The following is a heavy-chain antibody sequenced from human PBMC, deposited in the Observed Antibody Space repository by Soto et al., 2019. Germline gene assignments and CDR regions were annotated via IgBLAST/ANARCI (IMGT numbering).Heavy chain of an antibody. D-gene: IGHD6-13*01. V-gene: IGHV3-23*01. CDR2: ISGSGGTT. Sequence: GGSLRLSCAASGFTFSNYAMGWVRQAPGKGLEWVSSISGSGGTTYYADSVKGRFTISRDNSKNTVYLQMNSLRAEDTAVYYCAKELSPYSSSWFDYWGQGTLVTVSS. J-gene: IGHJ4*02. CDR1: GFTFSNYA. CDR3: AKELSPYSSSWFDY.